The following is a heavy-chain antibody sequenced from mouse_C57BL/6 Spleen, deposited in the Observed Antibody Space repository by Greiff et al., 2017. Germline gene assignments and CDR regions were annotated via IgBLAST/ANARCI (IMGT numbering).Heavy chain of an antibody. CDR2: INPNYGTT. CDR1: GYSFADYN. Sequence: EVKLQESGPELVKPGASVKISCKASGYSFADYNMNWVKQSNGKSLEWIGVINPNYGTTSYNQKFKGKATLTVDQSSSTAYMQLNSLTSEDSAVYYCARTDYSNPYAMDYWGQGTSVTVSS. V-gene: IGHV1-39*01. CDR3: ARTDYSNPYAMDY. D-gene: IGHD2-5*01. J-gene: IGHJ4*01.